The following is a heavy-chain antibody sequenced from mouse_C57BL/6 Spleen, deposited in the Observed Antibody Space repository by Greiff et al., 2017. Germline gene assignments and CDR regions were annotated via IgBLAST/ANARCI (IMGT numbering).Heavy chain of an antibody. D-gene: IGHD2-4*01. V-gene: IGHV3-5*01. CDR3: ARGDYDPYYYAMDY. CDR2: IYYSGTI. Sequence: EVKLEESGPGLVKPSQTVFLTCTVTGISITTGNYRWSWIRQFPGNKLEWIGYIYYSGTITYNPSLTSRTTITRDTPKNQFFLEMNSLTAEDTATYYCARGDYDPYYYAMDYWGQGTSVTVSS. CDR1: GISITTGNYR. J-gene: IGHJ4*01.